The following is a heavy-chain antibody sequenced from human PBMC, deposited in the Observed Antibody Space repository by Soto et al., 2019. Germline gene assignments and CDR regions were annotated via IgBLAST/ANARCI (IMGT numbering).Heavy chain of an antibody. V-gene: IGHV3-30-3*01. J-gene: IGHJ4*02. CDR3: ARVRITGDLYYFDY. CDR2: ISYDGSNK. CDR1: GFTFSSYA. D-gene: IGHD7-27*01. Sequence: QVQLVESGGGVVQPGRSLRLSCAASGFTFSSYAMHWVRQAPGKGLEWVAVISYDGSNKYYADSVKGRFTISRDNSKNTLYLQMNSLRAEDTAVYYCARVRITGDLYYFDYWGQGTLVTVSS.